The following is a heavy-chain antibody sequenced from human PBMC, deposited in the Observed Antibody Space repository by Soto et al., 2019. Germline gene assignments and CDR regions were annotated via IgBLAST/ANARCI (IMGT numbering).Heavy chain of an antibody. CDR1: GGSISSSNYY. J-gene: IGHJ3*02. CDR2: IYYSGST. CDR3: ASGWGYTYGRSAFDI. V-gene: IGHV4-39*01. D-gene: IGHD5-18*01. Sequence: SETLSLTCTVSGGSISSSNYYWGWIRQPPGKGLEWIGSIYYSGSTYYNPSLKSRVTISVDTSKNQFSLKLSSVTAADTAVYYCASGWGYTYGRSAFDIWGHGTMVTVSS.